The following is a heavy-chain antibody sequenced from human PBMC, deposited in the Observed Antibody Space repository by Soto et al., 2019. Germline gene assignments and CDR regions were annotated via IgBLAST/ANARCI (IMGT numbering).Heavy chain of an antibody. J-gene: IGHJ5*02. CDR1: GGSISSGGYP. Sequence: QLQLQASGSGLVKPSQTLSLTCAVSGGSISSGGYPWSWIRQPPGKVLEWIGSIYHSGSTYYNPSLKSRVTISVDRSKNQFSLKLSSVTAADTAVYYCARVPSPWGQGTLVTVSS. V-gene: IGHV4-30-2*01. CDR3: ARVPSP. CDR2: IYHSGST.